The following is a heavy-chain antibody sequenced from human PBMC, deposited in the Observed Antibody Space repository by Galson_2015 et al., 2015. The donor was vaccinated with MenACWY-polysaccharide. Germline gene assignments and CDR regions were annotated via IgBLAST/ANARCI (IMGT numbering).Heavy chain of an antibody. Sequence: SLRLSCAASGFTFDDYAMHWARQAPGKGLEWVSGISWNSSSTGYADSVKVRFTISRDNAKNSLYLQINSLRVEDTALYYCAKDIIRAQYCSGGRCYPEGAFHIWGQGTMVTVSS. CDR1: GFTFDDYA. CDR3: AKDIIRAQYCSGGRCYPEGAFHI. V-gene: IGHV3-9*01. D-gene: IGHD2-15*01. CDR2: ISWNSSST. J-gene: IGHJ3*02.